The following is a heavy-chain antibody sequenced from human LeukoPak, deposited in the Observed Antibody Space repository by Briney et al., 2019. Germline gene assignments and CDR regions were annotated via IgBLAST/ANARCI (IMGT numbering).Heavy chain of an antibody. Sequence: PSETLSLTCAVYGGSFSGYYWSWIRQPPGKGLEWIGEINHSGSTNYNPSLKSRVTISVDTSKNQFSLKLSSVTAADTAVYYCARARGGYRTNGVCYRTSYYFDYWGQGTLVTVSS. D-gene: IGHD2-8*01. CDR1: GGSFSGYY. J-gene: IGHJ4*02. V-gene: IGHV4-34*01. CDR2: INHSGST. CDR3: ARARGGYRTNGVCYRTSYYFDY.